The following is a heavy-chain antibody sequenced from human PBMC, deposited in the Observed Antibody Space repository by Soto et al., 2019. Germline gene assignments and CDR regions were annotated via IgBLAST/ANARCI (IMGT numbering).Heavy chain of an antibody. Sequence: GGSLRLSCAASGFTFSSYAMSWVRQAPGKGLEWVSAISGSGGSTYYADSVKGRFTISRDNSKNTLYLQMNSLRAEDTAVYYCAKGAVFLEWLLYLYYFDYWGQGTLVTVSS. V-gene: IGHV3-23*01. CDR1: GFTFSSYA. CDR2: ISGSGGST. J-gene: IGHJ4*02. D-gene: IGHD3-3*01. CDR3: AKGAVFLEWLLYLYYFDY.